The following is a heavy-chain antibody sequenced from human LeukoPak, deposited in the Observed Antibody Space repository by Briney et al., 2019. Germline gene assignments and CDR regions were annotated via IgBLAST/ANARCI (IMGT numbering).Heavy chain of an antibody. V-gene: IGHV3-11*01. D-gene: IGHD1-14*01. CDR3: TRDRGIALDM. Sequence: NPGGSLRLSCAASGFTFSDYYMSWVRQAPGKGLKWISYISGSGRTVSYTDSVKGRFTISRDHAKDSLFLHMNSQRAEDPGVNYCTRDRGIALDMWGQGTMVAVSS. CDR2: ISGSGRTV. CDR1: GFTFSDYY. J-gene: IGHJ3*02.